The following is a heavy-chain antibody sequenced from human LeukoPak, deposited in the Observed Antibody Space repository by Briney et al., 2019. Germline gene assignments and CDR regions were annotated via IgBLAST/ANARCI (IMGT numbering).Heavy chain of an antibody. J-gene: IGHJ6*03. D-gene: IGHD3-3*01. CDR3: AKGSYDFWSGYYSSGGYYYYMDV. CDR1: GYTFTSYD. Sequence: ASVKVSCKASGYTFTSYDINWVRQATGQGLEWMGWMNPNSGNTGYAQKFQGRVTMTRNTSISTAYMELSSLRSEDTAVYYCAKGSYDFWSGYYSSGGYYYYMDVWGKGTTVTVSS. V-gene: IGHV1-8*01. CDR2: MNPNSGNT.